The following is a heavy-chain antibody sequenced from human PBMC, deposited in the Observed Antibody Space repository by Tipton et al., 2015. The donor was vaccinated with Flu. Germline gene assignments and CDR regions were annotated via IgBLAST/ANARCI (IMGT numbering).Heavy chain of an antibody. Sequence: LRLSCSVSGGSIGGPYCWGWVRQPPGKGLEWIGTVARTGDSIYNPSLKSRVTLSIDTSKNQFSLKMKSVTATDMAVYYCARRDYSNYVSDPKSWFDPWGQGTLVAVSS. J-gene: IGHJ5*02. CDR1: GGSIGGPYC. D-gene: IGHD4-11*01. CDR3: ARRDYSNYVSDPKSWFDP. V-gene: IGHV4-38-2*01. CDR2: VARTGDS.